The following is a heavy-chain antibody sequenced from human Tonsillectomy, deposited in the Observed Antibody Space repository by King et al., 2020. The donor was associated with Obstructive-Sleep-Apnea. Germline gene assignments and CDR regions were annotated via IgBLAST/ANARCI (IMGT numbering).Heavy chain of an antibody. CDR2: KSFDRGNK. CDR3: AKDMGGGPAANFDY. V-gene: IGHV3-30*04. J-gene: IGHJ4*02. CDR1: GFTFSSDA. Sequence: QLVQSGGGVVQPGRSLRLSCAASGFTFSSDAMHWVRQAPGKGLEWGAGKSFDRGNKYYAESVKGRFTISSDSSKNTLYLHMNSLRADDTALYYCAKDMGGGPAANFDYWGQGTLVTVSS. D-gene: IGHD2-2*01.